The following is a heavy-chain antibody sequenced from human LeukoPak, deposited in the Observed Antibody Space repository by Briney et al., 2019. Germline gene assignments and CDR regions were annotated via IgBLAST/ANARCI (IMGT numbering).Heavy chain of an antibody. D-gene: IGHD3-22*01. Sequence: ASVKLSCKASGYIFTSYGISWVRQAPGQGLEWMGWISAYNGNTNYAQKLQGRVTMTTDTSTTTAYMELRSLRSDDTAVYYCARDLSHRYNYDSRGYYILFDHWGQGTLVTVSS. CDR2: ISAYNGNT. V-gene: IGHV1-18*01. J-gene: IGHJ4*02. CDR3: ARDLSHRYNYDSRGYYILFDH. CDR1: GYIFTSYG.